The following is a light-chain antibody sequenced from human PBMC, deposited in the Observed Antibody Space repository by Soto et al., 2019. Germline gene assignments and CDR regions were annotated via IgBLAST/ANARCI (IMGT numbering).Light chain of an antibody. CDR1: QSVSSSY. Sequence: EIVLTQSPGTLSLSPGERATLSCRASQSVSSSYLAWYQQKPGQAPRLLIYGASSRATGIPDRFSGSGSGTDFPLTISRLAPEDFAVYYCQQYGSSPGFGPGTKVDIK. CDR2: GAS. J-gene: IGKJ3*01. V-gene: IGKV3-20*01. CDR3: QQYGSSPG.